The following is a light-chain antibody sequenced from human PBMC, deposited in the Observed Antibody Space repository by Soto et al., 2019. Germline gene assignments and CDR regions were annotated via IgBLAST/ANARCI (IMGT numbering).Light chain of an antibody. CDR1: QSASTY. CDR3: QQRTNSPLT. J-gene: IGKJ4*01. CDR2: DAS. Sequence: EIVLTQSPATLSLSTGERASLXXRTSQSASTYLAWYQQKPGQAPRVXIYDASNRATGIPARFSGSGSGTDFTLTISSLEPEDFAVYYCQQRTNSPLTFGGGTKVDIK. V-gene: IGKV3-11*01.